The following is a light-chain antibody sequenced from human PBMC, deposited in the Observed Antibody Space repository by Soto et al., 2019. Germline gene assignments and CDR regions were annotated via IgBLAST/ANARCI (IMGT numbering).Light chain of an antibody. CDR2: GAS. J-gene: IGKJ2*01. CDR3: LQDYNYPRT. Sequence: AIQMTQSPSSLSASVGDRVTIPCRSSQDIRTELGWYQQRPGEAPNLLIYGASTLQNGVPSRFSGSGSGTDFFLTISSLQVEDVATYFCLQDYNYPRTFGQGTKLQIK. CDR1: QDIRTE. V-gene: IGKV1-6*01.